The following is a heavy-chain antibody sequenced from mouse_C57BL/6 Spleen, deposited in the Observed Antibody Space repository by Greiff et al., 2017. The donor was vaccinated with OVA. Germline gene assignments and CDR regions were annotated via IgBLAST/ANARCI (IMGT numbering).Heavy chain of an antibody. Sequence: EVKVVESEGGLVQPGSSMKLSCTASGFTFSDYYMAWVRQVPEKGLEWVANINYDGSSTYYLDSLKSRFIISRDNAKNILYLQMSSLKSEDTATYYCARDLSYYGSSYWYFDVWGTGTTVTVSS. CDR2: INYDGSST. J-gene: IGHJ1*03. CDR1: GFTFSDYY. D-gene: IGHD1-1*01. V-gene: IGHV5-16*01. CDR3: ARDLSYYGSSYWYFDV.